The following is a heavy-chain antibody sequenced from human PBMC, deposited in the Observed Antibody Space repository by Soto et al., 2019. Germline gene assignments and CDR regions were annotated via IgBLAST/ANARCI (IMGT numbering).Heavy chain of an antibody. V-gene: IGHV1-69*13. J-gene: IGHJ3*02. D-gene: IGHD1-1*01. CDR2: IIPIFGTA. CDR3: ARDHSLVERPFDAFDI. CDR1: GGTFSSYA. Sequence: GASVKVSCKASGGTFSSYAISWVRQAPGQGLEWMGGIIPIFGTANYAQKFQGRVTITADESTSTAYMELSSLRSEDTAVYYCARDHSLVERPFDAFDIWGQGTMATVSS.